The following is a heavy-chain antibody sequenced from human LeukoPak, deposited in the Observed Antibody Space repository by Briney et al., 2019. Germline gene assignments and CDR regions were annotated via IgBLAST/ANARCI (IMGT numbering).Heavy chain of an antibody. Sequence: PAGSLSLSCAASGFTFSSYALSWVRQGQGQGLEWVSIISGSGGSTYYADSVKSRFAISTDNSKNPLYLQMISLRTEDTTVYYCAKVAAVGTKRLWGFDYWGQGTLVTVSS. CDR1: GFTFSSYA. CDR2: ISGSGGST. J-gene: IGHJ4*02. V-gene: IGHV3-23*01. CDR3: AKVAAVGTKRLWGFDY. D-gene: IGHD6-13*01.